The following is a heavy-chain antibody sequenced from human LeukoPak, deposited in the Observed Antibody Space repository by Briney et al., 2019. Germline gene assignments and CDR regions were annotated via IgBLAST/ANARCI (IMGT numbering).Heavy chain of an antibody. D-gene: IGHD2-15*01. CDR3: AREEYCSGGSCYYFDY. CDR2: IIPIFGTA. J-gene: IGHJ4*02. V-gene: IGHV1-69*06. CDR1: GGTFSSYA. Sequence: APVKVSCKASGGTFSSYAISWVRQAPGQGLEWMGGIIPIFGTANYAQKFQGRVTITADKSTSTAYMELRSLRSDDTAVYYCAREEYCSGGSCYYFDYWGQGTLVTVSS.